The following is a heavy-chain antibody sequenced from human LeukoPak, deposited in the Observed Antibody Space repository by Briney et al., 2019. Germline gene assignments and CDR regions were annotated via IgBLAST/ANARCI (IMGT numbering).Heavy chain of an antibody. Sequence: GGTLRLSCATSGFSFSSYGMSWVRQAPGKGLEWVSSISGLSGRTYYADSVKGRVTISRDNSKNALSLQMNSLRAEDTAVYYCAKGRGFRVWDPWDNWGQGTLITVSS. J-gene: IGHJ4*02. CDR3: AKGRGFRVWDPWDN. V-gene: IGHV3-23*01. D-gene: IGHD3-16*01. CDR2: ISGLSGRT. CDR1: GFSFSSYG.